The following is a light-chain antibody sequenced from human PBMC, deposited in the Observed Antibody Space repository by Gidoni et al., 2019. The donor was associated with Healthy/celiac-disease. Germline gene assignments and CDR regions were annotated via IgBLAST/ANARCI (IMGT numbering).Light chain of an antibody. CDR3: SSYTSSSTSGV. Sequence: QSALTQPASVSGSPGQSITISCTGTSRDVGGYNYVSWYQQHPGKAPQLMIYEVSNRPSGVSNRFSGSKSGNTASLTISGLQAEDEADYYCSSYTSSSTSGVFGTGTKVTVL. CDR1: SRDVGGYNY. CDR2: EVS. J-gene: IGLJ1*01. V-gene: IGLV2-14*01.